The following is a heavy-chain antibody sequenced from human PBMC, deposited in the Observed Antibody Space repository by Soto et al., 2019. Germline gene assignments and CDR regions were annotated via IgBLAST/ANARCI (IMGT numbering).Heavy chain of an antibody. CDR3: ARRKERSGPHYFDY. J-gene: IGHJ4*02. Sequence: GASVKVSCKTSGFTFSTYDISWVRQASGQGLEWMGWMNPNTGNTGYAQNFQGRVTMTRNTSISTAYMELSSLRSEDTAVYFCARRKERSGPHYFDYWGQGNLVTVS. CDR1: GFTFSTYD. V-gene: IGHV1-8*01. CDR2: MNPNTGNT. D-gene: IGHD6-25*01.